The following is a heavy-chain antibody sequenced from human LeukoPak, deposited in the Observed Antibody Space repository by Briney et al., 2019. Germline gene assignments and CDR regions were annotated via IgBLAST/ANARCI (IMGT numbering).Heavy chain of an antibody. D-gene: IGHD3-10*01. J-gene: IGHJ4*02. CDR3: ARAMVRGVRLFDY. CDR1: GGTISSGGYY. Sequence: PSETLSLTCTVSGGTISSGGYYWSWIRQHPGKGLEWIGYIYYSGSTYYNPSLKSRVTISVDTSMNQFSLKLSSVTAADTAVYYCARAMVRGVRLFDYWGQGTLVTVSS. CDR2: IYYSGST. V-gene: IGHV4-31*03.